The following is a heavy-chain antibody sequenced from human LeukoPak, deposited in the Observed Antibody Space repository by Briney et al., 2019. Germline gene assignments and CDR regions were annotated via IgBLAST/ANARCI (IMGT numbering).Heavy chain of an antibody. V-gene: IGHV7-4-1*02. CDR3: ARDSWDWNQNWFDP. D-gene: IGHD1-1*01. J-gene: IGHJ5*02. Sequence: RASVKVSCKASGYTFTSYGISWVRQAPGQGLEWMGWINTNTGNPTYAQGFTGRFVFSLDTSVSTAYLQISSLKAEDTAVYYCARDSWDWNQNWFDPWGQGTLVTVSS. CDR1: GYTFTSYG. CDR2: INTNTGNP.